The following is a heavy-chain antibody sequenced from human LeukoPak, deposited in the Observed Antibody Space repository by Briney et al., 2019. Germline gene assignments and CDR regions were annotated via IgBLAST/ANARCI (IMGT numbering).Heavy chain of an antibody. J-gene: IGHJ5*02. D-gene: IGHD3-16*02. V-gene: IGHV4-59*01. Sequence: SETLSLTCTVSGGSISSYYWSWIRQPPGKGLEWIGYIYYSGSTNYNPSLKSRVTISVDTSKNQFSLKLGSVTAADTAVYYCARSSLADYVWGSYRFNWFDPWGQGTLVTVSS. CDR3: ARSSLADYVWGSYRFNWFDP. CDR2: IYYSGST. CDR1: GGSISSYY.